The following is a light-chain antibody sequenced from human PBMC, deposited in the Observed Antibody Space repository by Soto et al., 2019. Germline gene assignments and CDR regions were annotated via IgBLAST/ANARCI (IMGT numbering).Light chain of an antibody. J-gene: IGKJ2*01. V-gene: IGKV3-20*01. Sequence: EIVLTQSPGTLSLSPGERATLSCRASQRVSSSYLAWYQQKPGRAPRLLIYGASSRATGIPDRFSGSGSGTDFTLTISRLEPEDFAVYFCQRYGSSPPFTFGQGTKVEI. CDR2: GAS. CDR1: QRVSSSY. CDR3: QRYGSSPPFT.